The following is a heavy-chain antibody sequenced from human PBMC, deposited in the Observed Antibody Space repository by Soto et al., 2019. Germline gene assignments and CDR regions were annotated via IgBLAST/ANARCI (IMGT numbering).Heavy chain of an antibody. Sequence: PSETLSLTCTVSGASISGYYWRWIRKSAGKGLEWIGRIYATGTTDYNPSLKSRVMMSVDTSKKQFSLKLRSVTAADTAVYYCVRDGTKTLRDWFDPWG. CDR2: IYATGTT. J-gene: IGHJ5*02. CDR1: GASISGYY. D-gene: IGHD1-1*01. V-gene: IGHV4-4*07. CDR3: VRDGTKTLRDWFDP.